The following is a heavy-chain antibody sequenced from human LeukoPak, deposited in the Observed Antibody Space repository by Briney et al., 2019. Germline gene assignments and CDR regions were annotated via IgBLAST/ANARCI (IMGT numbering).Heavy chain of an antibody. CDR3: AGNSAYDYHTSYYYYYMDV. CDR1: GGGFGNYG. V-gene: IGHV1-69*06. D-gene: IGHD5-12*01. Sequence: ASVKVSCNASGGGFGNYGITWVRQAPGQGLEWVGGVISIFGTSNYAQKFQGRVTITADKSTSTAYMELSSLRSEDTAVYYCAGNSAYDYHTSYYYYYMDVWGKGTTVTVSS. J-gene: IGHJ6*03. CDR2: VISIFGTS.